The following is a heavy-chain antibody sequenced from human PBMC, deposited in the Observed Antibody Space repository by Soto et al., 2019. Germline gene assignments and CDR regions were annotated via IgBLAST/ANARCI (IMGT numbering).Heavy chain of an antibody. D-gene: IGHD4-17*01. CDR1: GFTFSDYA. CDR2: ISFDGSNE. Sequence: GGSLRLSCAASGFTFSDYAMHWVRQSPGKGLEWVAIISFDGSNEHYADSVQGRFTISRDNSENTLYLQMNSLRADDTAVYYCARPAATVIFYSGMDVWGQGTTVTVSS. J-gene: IGHJ6*02. CDR3: ARPAATVIFYSGMDV. V-gene: IGHV3-30-3*01.